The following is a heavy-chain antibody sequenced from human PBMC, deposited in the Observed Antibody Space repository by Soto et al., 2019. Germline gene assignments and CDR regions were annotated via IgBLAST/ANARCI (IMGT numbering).Heavy chain of an antibody. CDR3: TASSWTGGGLDF. J-gene: IGHJ4*01. V-gene: IGHV1-8*01. CDR2: MNPRSGNT. D-gene: IGHD6-13*01. CDR1: GYTFTSWD. Sequence: QLQLVQSGAEVKKPGASVKVSGKASGYTFTSWDVYWVRQAAGQGVEWMGYMNPRSGNTGYEQKFQGRVTMTRDSSISTAYMELSRLTSDDTAVYYCTASSWTGGGLDFWGQGTTVTVSS.